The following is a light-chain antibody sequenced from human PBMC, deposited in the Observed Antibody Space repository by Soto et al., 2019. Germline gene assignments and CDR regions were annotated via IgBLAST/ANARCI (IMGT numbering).Light chain of an antibody. CDR1: SSDVGGYNY. J-gene: IGLJ2*01. V-gene: IGLV2-14*01. CDR3: SSFTSSSTVL. Sequence: QSVLTQPASVPGSLGQSITISCTGTSSDVGGYNYVSWYQHHPGKDPKVVIFEVTKRPSGVSSRFSGSKSGNTASLTVSGLQAEDEGDYYCSSFTSSSTVLFGGGTKLTVL. CDR2: EVT.